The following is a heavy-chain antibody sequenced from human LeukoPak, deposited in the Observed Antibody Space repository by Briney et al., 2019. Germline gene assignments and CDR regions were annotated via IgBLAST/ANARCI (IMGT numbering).Heavy chain of an antibody. CDR2: IYPGDSDT. CDR3: ARTQRVRSTNVLRYFDWFLEFDY. CDR1: GYSFTSYW. J-gene: IGHJ4*02. D-gene: IGHD3-9*01. Sequence: GESLKISCKGSGYSFTSYWIGWARQMPGKGLEWMGIIYPGDSDTRYSPPFQGQVTISADKSISTAYLQWSSLKASDTAMYYCARTQRVRSTNVLRYFDWFLEFDYWGQGTLVTVSS. V-gene: IGHV5-51*01.